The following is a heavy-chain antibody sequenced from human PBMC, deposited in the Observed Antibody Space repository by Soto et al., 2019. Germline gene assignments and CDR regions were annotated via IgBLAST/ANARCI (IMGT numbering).Heavy chain of an antibody. D-gene: IGHD3-3*01. CDR2: ISYDGRNK. J-gene: IGHJ4*02. CDR3: AREIERLLGY. Sequence: GVSLRLSCAASGFTFSSYAMHWVRQAPGKGLEWVAVISYDGRNKYYADSVKGRFTISRDNSKNTLYLQINSLRAEDTAVYYCAREIERLLGYWGQGTLVTVSS. CDR1: GFTFSSYA. V-gene: IGHV3-30*04.